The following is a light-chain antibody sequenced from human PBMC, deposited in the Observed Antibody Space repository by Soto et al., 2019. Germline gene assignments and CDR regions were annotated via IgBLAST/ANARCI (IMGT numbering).Light chain of an antibody. J-gene: IGKJ1*01. V-gene: IGKV1-39*01. Sequence: DIQMTQSPSSLSASVGDRVAITCRASQGISRYLNWYVHKPGKAPELLIYAASSLNSGVPSRFSGSGSGTDFTLTISSLQPEDFATYYCQQSSSTPLTFGRGTTVEVK. CDR1: QGISRY. CDR2: AAS. CDR3: QQSSSTPLT.